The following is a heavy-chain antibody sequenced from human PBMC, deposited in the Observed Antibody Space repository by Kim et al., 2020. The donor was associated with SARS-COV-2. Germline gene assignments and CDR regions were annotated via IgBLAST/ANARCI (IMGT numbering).Heavy chain of an antibody. CDR2: IWYYGSNK. Sequence: GGSLRLSCAASGFTFSSYGMHWVRQAPGKGLEWVAVIWYYGSNKYYADSVKGRFTISRDNSKNTLYLQMNSLRAEDTAVYYCARVGGDTATPMGLGYWGQGTLVTVSS. CDR3: ARVGGDTATPMGLGY. V-gene: IGHV3-33*01. CDR1: GFTFSSYG. J-gene: IGHJ4*02. D-gene: IGHD5-18*01.